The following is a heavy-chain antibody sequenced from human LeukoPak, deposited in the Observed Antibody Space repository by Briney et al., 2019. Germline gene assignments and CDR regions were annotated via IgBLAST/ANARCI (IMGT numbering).Heavy chain of an antibody. CDR2: ISYSGST. D-gene: IGHD2-2*01. J-gene: IGHJ3*02. CDR1: GGSITVYY. V-gene: IGHV4-59*08. Sequence: PSETLSLTCSVSGGSITVYYWNWIRQSPGKGLEWIGSISYSGSTNYNPSLKSRVTISIDTSKNRFSLKVSSVIAADTAMYYCARHRRPSSTSCVDIWGQGTLVSVSS. CDR3: ARHRRPSSTSCVDI.